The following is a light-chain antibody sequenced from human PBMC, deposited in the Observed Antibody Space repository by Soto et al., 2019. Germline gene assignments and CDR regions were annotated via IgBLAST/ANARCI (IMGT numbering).Light chain of an antibody. CDR1: SSDVGGHSR. CDR3: SSYTSSVAWV. Sequence: QSALTQPASVSGSPGQSITISCTGTSSDVGGHSRVSWFQQYPGKAPKLLIFEVSKRPSGVSNRFSGSKSGNTASLTISGLQADDEADYYCSSYTSSVAWVFGTGTKLTVL. J-gene: IGLJ1*01. V-gene: IGLV2-14*01. CDR2: EVS.